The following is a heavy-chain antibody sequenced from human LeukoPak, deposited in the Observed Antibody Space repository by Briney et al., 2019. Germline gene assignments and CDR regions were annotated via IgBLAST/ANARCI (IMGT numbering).Heavy chain of an antibody. J-gene: IGHJ4*02. CDR2: IYYSGST. Sequence: SETLSLTCTVSGGSISSNYWSWIRQPPGKGLEWIGYIYYSGSTNYNPSLKSRVTISVDTSKNQFSLKLSSVTAADTAVYYCAREVITFGGTRDYFDYWGQGTLVTVFS. CDR1: GGSISSNY. V-gene: IGHV4-59*01. CDR3: AREVITFGGTRDYFDY. D-gene: IGHD3-16*01.